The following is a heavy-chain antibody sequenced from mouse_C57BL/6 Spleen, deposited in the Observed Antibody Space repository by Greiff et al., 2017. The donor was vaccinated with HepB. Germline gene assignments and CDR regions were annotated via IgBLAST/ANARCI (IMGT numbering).Heavy chain of an antibody. D-gene: IGHD2-3*01. CDR3: ARTPFLYDGYYEEGFAY. V-gene: IGHV1-55*01. CDR2: IYPGSGST. Sequence: QVQLKQSGAELVKPGASVKMSCKASGYTFTSYWITWVKQRPGQGLEWIGDIYPGSGSTNYNEKFKSKATLTVDTSSSTAYMQLSSLTSEDSAVYYCARTPFLYDGYYEEGFAYWGQGTLVTVSA. CDR1: GYTFTSYW. J-gene: IGHJ3*01.